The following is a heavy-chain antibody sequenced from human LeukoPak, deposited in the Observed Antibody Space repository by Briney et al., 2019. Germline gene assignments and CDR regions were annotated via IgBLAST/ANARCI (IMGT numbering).Heavy chain of an antibody. V-gene: IGHV3-30-3*01. CDR2: ISYDGSNK. Sequence: GGSLRLSCAASGFTFSSYAMHWVRQAPGKGLEWVAVISYDGSNKYYADSVKGRFTISRDNSKNTLYLQMNSLRAEDTAVYYCARVVRDELRYFDWSPAEYFQHWGQGTLVTVSS. CDR3: ARVVRDELRYFDWSPAEYFQH. D-gene: IGHD3-9*01. J-gene: IGHJ1*01. CDR1: GFTFSSYA.